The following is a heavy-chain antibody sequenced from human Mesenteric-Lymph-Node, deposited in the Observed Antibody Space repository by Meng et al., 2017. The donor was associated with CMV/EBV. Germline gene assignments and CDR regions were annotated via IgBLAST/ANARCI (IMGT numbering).Heavy chain of an antibody. CDR2: IKQDGSEK. J-gene: IGHJ4*02. D-gene: IGHD3-9*01. CDR3: ARDRGDILTGWGYFDY. CDR1: GFTFSSYW. Sequence: GESLKISCAASGFTFSSYWMSWVRQAPGKGLEWVANIKQDGSEKYYVDSVKGRFTISRDNAKNSLYLQMNSLRAEDTAVYYCARDRGDILTGWGYFDYWGQGTLVTVSS. V-gene: IGHV3-7*01.